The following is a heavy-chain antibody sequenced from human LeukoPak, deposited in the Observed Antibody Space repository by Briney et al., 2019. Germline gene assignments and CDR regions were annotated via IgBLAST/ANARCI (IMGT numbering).Heavy chain of an antibody. CDR3: ARAGGSGWPFRGNYFDY. CDR1: GFTFSSYE. Sequence: PGGSLRLSCAASGFTFSSYEMNWVRQAPGKGLEWVSYISSIGSTIYYADPVKGRFTISRDNAKNSLYLQMNSLRAEDTAVYYCARAGGSGWPFRGNYFDYWGQGTLVTVSS. J-gene: IGHJ4*02. D-gene: IGHD6-19*01. V-gene: IGHV3-48*03. CDR2: ISSIGSTI.